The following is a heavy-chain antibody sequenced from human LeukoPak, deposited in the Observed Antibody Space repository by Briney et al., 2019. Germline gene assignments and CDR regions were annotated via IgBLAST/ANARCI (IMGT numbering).Heavy chain of an antibody. CDR1: GFTFSSYS. Sequence: GGALRLSCAASGFTFSSYSMKSVRQAPGKGLEWVSSISSSSSYIYYADSVKGRFTISRDNAKKSLYLQMNSLRAEDTAVYYCARDPRRSAFDIWGQGTMVTVSS. CDR3: ARDPRRSAFDI. J-gene: IGHJ3*02. CDR2: ISSSSSYI. V-gene: IGHV3-21*01.